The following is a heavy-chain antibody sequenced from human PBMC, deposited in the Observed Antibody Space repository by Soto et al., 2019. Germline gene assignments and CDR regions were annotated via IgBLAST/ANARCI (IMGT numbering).Heavy chain of an antibody. CDR1: GGSISSDGYY. J-gene: IGHJ5*02. V-gene: IGHV4-31*03. D-gene: IGHD2-2*01. CDR3: ARVDTSYAFDP. Sequence: QVQLQESGPGLVKPSQTLSLTCTVSGGSISSDGYYWCWIRQHPGKGLEWIGYIYYTGNTYYNPALQSRVTISVDMSKKQFSLKLRSVTGADTAVYYCARVDTSYAFDPWGQGTLVTVSS. CDR2: IYYTGNT.